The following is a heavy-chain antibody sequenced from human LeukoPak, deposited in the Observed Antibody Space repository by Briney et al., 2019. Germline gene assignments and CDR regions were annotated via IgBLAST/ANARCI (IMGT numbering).Heavy chain of an antibody. Sequence: PGGSLRLSCAASGFTFSSYGMHWVRQAPGKGLEWVAVIWYDGSNKYYADSVKGRFTISRDNSKNTLYLQMNSLRAEDTAVYYCAREYYGDYGLDYWGQGTLVTVSS. D-gene: IGHD4-17*01. CDR1: GFTFSSYG. J-gene: IGHJ4*02. CDR3: AREYYGDYGLDY. CDR2: IWYDGSNK. V-gene: IGHV3-33*01.